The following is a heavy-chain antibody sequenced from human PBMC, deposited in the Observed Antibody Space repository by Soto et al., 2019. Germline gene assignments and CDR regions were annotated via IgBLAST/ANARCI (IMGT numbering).Heavy chain of an antibody. Sequence: SETLSLTCAFYGWSFSGYYWILIRQPPGKGLEWIGEINHSGSTYYNPSLKSRVTISVDTSKNQFSLKLSSVTAADTAVYYCARDADGSWYLPFDYWGQGTLVTVSS. J-gene: IGHJ4*02. CDR3: ARDADGSWYLPFDY. V-gene: IGHV4-34*01. CDR1: GWSFSGYY. D-gene: IGHD6-13*01. CDR2: INHSGST.